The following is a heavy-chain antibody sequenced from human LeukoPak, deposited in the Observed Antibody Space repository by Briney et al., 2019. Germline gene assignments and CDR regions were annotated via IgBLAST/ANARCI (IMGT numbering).Heavy chain of an antibody. CDR2: VNNEGTGT. CDR3: VGFYSGMDV. CDR1: GFTFDDYG. Sequence: PGGSLRLSCAASGFTFDDYGMSWVRQAPGRGLVWVSRVNNEGTGTTYADSVKGRFTISRDNAKNTLYLQMNSLRVEDTAVYYCVGFYSGMDVWGQGTTVTVSS. J-gene: IGHJ6*02. V-gene: IGHV3-74*01.